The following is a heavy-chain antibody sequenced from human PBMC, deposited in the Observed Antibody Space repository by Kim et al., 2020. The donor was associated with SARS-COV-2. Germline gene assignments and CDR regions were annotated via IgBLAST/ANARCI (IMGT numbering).Heavy chain of an antibody. J-gene: IGHJ6*01. CDR2: INHSGST. V-gene: IGHV4-34*01. CDR1: GGSFSGYY. CDR3: ARDPSRYYDSSGYGGYYY. D-gene: IGHD3-22*01. Sequence: SETLSLTCAVYGGSFSGYYWSWIRQPPGKGLEWIGEINHSGSTNYNPSLKSRVTISVDTSKNQFSLKLSSVTAADTAVYYCARDPSRYYDSSGYGGYYY.